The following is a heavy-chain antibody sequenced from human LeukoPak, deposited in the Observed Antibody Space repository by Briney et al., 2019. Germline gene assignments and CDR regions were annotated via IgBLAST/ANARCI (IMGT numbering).Heavy chain of an antibody. Sequence: PSETLSLTCTVSGGSISGSNYYWGWIRQPPGKGLEWIGSIHYSGIPYYKPPLRSRVTISVDTSKNQFSLKLSSVTAADTAVYYCARPPGFSTSFWDWGQGTLVTVSS. V-gene: IGHV4-39*01. CDR3: ARPPGFSTSFWD. D-gene: IGHD2-2*01. CDR2: IHYSGIP. CDR1: GGSISGSNYY. J-gene: IGHJ4*02.